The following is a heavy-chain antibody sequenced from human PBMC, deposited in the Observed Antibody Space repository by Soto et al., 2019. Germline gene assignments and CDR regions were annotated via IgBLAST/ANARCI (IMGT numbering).Heavy chain of an antibody. Sequence: QVQLQESGPGLVKPSQTLSLTCTVSGASISSGDYYWTWIRQPPGKGLEWIGSIYYSGSTYYNPSLKSRVTISVDTSNTQFSLKRSSVTAADTAVYYCARASYDSSTYYLDYWGQGTLVTVSS. CDR1: GASISSGDYY. CDR3: ARASYDSSTYYLDY. D-gene: IGHD3-22*01. CDR2: IYYSGST. J-gene: IGHJ4*02. V-gene: IGHV4-30-4*01.